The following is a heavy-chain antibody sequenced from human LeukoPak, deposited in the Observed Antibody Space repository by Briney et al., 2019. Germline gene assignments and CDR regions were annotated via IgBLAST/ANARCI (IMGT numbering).Heavy chain of an antibody. CDR1: GYTFTGYY. Sequence: ASVKVSCKASGYTFTGYYIHWVRQAPGQGLEWRGWINPNSGGTSYGQKFQGRVTMTRDTSISTAYMELSRLRSDDTAVYYCARGMGSSWYEGVDYWGQGTLVTVSS. J-gene: IGHJ4*02. D-gene: IGHD6-13*01. V-gene: IGHV1-2*02. CDR2: INPNSGGT. CDR3: ARGMGSSWYEGVDY.